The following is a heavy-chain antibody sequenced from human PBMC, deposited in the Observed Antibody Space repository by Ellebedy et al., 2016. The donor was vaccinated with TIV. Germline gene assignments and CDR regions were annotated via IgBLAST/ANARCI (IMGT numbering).Heavy chain of an antibody. D-gene: IGHD6-13*01. Sequence: SETLSLXXAVSGGSISSSNYYWGWIRQPPGKGLEWIGTIFYSGTTYYNPSLKSRVTISIDMSKNQFSLSLTSVTAADTAVYYCARPQQLVFDAFDIWGQGTMVTVSS. J-gene: IGHJ3*02. CDR2: IFYSGTT. CDR3: ARPQQLVFDAFDI. CDR1: GGSISSSNYY. V-gene: IGHV4-39*01.